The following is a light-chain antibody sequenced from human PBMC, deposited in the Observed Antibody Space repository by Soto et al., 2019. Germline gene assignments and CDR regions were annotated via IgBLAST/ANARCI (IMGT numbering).Light chain of an antibody. V-gene: IGKV3-20*01. CDR1: QSVTSNF. Sequence: EIVLTQSPGTLSLSPGERATLTCRASQSVTSNFLAWYQQKPVQAPRLLMYSASSKATGIPDRFSDSGSGTVFTLTISRLEPEEFALDYCHHYGSSPLTFGPGTKVDIK. CDR3: HHYGSSPLT. J-gene: IGKJ3*01. CDR2: SAS.